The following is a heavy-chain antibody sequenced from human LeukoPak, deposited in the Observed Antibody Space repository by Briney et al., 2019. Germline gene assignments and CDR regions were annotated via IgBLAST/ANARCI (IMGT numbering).Heavy chain of an antibody. D-gene: IGHD3-22*01. V-gene: IGHV4-34*01. CDR2: INHSGST. CDR1: GGSFSGYY. CDR3: ARGRGGHWSAYYDSSGYRTYYFDY. J-gene: IGHJ4*02. Sequence: SETLSLTCAVYGGSFSGYYWSWIRQPPGKGLEWIGEINHSGSTNYNPSLKSRVTISVDTSKNQFSLKLSSVTAADTAVYYCARGRGGHWSAYYDSSGYRTYYFDYWGQGTLVTVSS.